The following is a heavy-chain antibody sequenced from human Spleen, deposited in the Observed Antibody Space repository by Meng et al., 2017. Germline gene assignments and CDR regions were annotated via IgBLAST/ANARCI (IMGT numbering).Heavy chain of an antibody. Sequence: SLKISCAASGFNFEDYAMHWVRQSPGKGLGWVSGISWNSGSRGYADFVKGRFTISRDNAKNSLYLQMNSLRAEDTAVYYGARGLLWFGDYYGMDVWGQGTTVTVSS. CDR3: ARGLLWFGDYYGMDV. J-gene: IGHJ6*02. D-gene: IGHD3-10*01. CDR2: ISWNSGSR. V-gene: IGHV3-9*01. CDR1: GFNFEDYA.